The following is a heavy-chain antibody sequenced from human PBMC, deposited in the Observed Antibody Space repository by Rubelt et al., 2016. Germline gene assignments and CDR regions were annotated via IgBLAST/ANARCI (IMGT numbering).Heavy chain of an antibody. J-gene: IGHJ5*02. D-gene: IGHD3-10*01. CDR2: INHSGST. CDR3: ARAHYYGSGSYYKKYNWFDP. Sequence: KPSETLSLTCAVYGGSFSGYYWSWIRQPPGKGLEWIGEINHSGSTNYNPSLKSRVTISVDTSKKQFSLKLSSVTAADTAVYYCARAHYYGSGSYYKKYNWFDPWGQGTLVTVSS. V-gene: IGHV4-34*01. CDR1: GGSFSGYY.